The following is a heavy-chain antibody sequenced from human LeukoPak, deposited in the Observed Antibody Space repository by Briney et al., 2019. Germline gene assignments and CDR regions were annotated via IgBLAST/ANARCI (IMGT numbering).Heavy chain of an antibody. CDR2: INSDGSST. J-gene: IGHJ3*02. V-gene: IGHV3-74*01. D-gene: IGHD3-9*01. CDR1: GFTFSSYW. CDR3: ARARPYYDILTGTRRDDAFDI. Sequence: GGFLRLSCAASGFTFSSYWMHWVRQAPGKGLVWVSRINSDGSSTSYADSVKGRFTISRDNAKNTLYLQMNSLRAEDTAVYYCARARPYYDILTGTRRDDAFDIWGQGTMVTVSS.